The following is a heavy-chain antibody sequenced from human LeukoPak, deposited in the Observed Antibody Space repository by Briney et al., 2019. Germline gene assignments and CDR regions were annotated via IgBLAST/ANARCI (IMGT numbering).Heavy chain of an antibody. J-gene: IGHJ4*02. CDR1: GFIFDNFS. CDR3: TKATTRRVPAATIDS. CDR2: ITWHGRST. Sequence: GRSLRLSCAASGFIFDNFSMFWVRQVPGKGLDWVSIITWHGRSTAYADSVRGRFTISRDNAKYSLYLKMNSLRPEDTAFYYCTKATTRRVPAATIDSWGQGTLVTVSS. D-gene: IGHD6-13*01. V-gene: IGHV3-9*01.